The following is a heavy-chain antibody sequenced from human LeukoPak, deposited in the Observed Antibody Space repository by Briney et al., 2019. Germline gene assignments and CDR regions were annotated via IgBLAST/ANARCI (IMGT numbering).Heavy chain of an antibody. Sequence: QPGGSLRLSCAASGFTFSNYWMSWVRQAPGKGLEWVANIKQDGSEKYYVDSVRGRFTISRDNAKNSLYLQMSTLRAEDTAVYYCATGGSGSSWGQGTLVTVSS. CDR3: ATGGSGSS. CDR2: IKQDGSEK. D-gene: IGHD3-10*01. CDR1: GFTFSNYW. J-gene: IGHJ5*02. V-gene: IGHV3-7*04.